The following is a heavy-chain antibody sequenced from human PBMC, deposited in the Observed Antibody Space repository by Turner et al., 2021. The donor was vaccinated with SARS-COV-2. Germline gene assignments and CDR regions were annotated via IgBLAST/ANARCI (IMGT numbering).Heavy chain of an antibody. V-gene: IGHV4-39*01. Sequence: QLQLQESVPGLVTPSETLSLPCTVSGGYIRSSSYYWGWIRQPPGKGLEWIGYIYYSGSTYYNPSLKSRVTISVETSKNQFSLKLSSVTAADTAVYYCARHSPELRGDYFDYWGQGTLVTVSS. CDR2: IYYSGST. CDR3: ARHSPELRGDYFDY. D-gene: IGHD1-26*01. CDR1: GGYIRSSSYY. J-gene: IGHJ4*02.